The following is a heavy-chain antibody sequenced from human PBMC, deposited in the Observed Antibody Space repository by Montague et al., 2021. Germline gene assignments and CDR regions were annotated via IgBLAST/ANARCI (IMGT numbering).Heavy chain of an antibody. Sequence: SKTLSLTCIVSGGSISSSPFYWGWIRQSPGKGLEWIGSNYYRGNTYYNPSLKSRVSLSIDTSKNQFSLKMNSVTAADTAVYYCARAGPRTYGGDSLDYWGQGALVTVSS. CDR1: GGSISSSPFY. CDR2: NYYRGNT. J-gene: IGHJ4*02. D-gene: IGHD3-10*01. V-gene: IGHV4-39*01. CDR3: ARAGPRTYGGDSLDY.